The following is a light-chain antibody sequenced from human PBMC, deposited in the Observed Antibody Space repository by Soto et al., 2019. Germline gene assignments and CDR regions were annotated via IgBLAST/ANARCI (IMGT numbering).Light chain of an antibody. CDR1: QSISSW. CDR3: QQYSGDSRT. CDR2: KAS. V-gene: IGKV1-5*03. J-gene: IGKJ1*01. Sequence: DIQMTQSPSTLSASVGDRVTITCRASQSISSWLAWYQQKPGKAPKLLIYKASRLHSGVSSRFSGSESGTEFTLTISSLQPDDFATSYCQQYSGDSRTFGQGTKVDIK.